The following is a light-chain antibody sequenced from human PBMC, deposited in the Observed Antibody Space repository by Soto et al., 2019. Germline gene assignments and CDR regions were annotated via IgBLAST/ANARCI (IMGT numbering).Light chain of an antibody. CDR3: QHHSNWPPP. V-gene: IGKV3-15*01. Sequence: EVVMTQSPATLSVSPGERVTLSCRASESVHRNLAWYPQKPGQGPSLLIHYASTRATGVPDRFTGSGSGTEFPLTISSLQSEDFGVYHCQHHSNWPPPFGPGTKVELK. CDR1: ESVHRN. J-gene: IGKJ3*01. CDR2: YAS.